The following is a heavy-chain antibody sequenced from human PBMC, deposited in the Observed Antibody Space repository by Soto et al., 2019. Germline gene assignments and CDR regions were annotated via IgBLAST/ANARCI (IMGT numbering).Heavy chain of an antibody. D-gene: IGHD2-15*01. CDR3: GRVVEGATRHTDSDS. CDR1: VVSIHNSHSF. Sequence: SETLSLNGAVSVVSIHNSHSFWGWILQPPGKGLEFIGSVYHSGGSYYNPSLKGRVTISVDTSNNQISLRVNSVTAADTAVYYCGRVVEGATRHTDSDSWGQGMLVTVSS. J-gene: IGHJ5*02. CDR2: VYHSGGS. V-gene: IGHV4-39*02.